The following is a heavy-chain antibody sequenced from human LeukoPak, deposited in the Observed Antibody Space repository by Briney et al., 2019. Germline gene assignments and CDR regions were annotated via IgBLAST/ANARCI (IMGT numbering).Heavy chain of an antibody. D-gene: IGHD3-22*01. Sequence: ASVKVSCKVSGYTLTELSMHWVRQAPGKGLEWMGGFDPEDGETIYAQKFQGRVTMTRDTSTSTVYMELSSLRSEDTAVYYCARDHAKYYYDSSGYVPEYFQHWGQGTLVTVSS. CDR1: GYTLTELS. CDR3: ARDHAKYYYDSSGYVPEYFQH. J-gene: IGHJ1*01. V-gene: IGHV1-24*01. CDR2: FDPEDGET.